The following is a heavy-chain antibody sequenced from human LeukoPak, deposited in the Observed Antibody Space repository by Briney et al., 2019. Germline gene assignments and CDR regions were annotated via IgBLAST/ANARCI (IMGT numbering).Heavy chain of an antibody. CDR2: INHSGST. J-gene: IGHJ5*02. D-gene: IGHD6-6*01. CDR3: ARVGSHSRIAARLPHNWFDP. Sequence: PSETLSLTCAVYGGSFSGYYWSWIRQPPRKGLEWIGEINHSGSTNYNPSLKSRVTISVDTSKNQFSLKLSSVTAADTAVYYCARVGSHSRIAARLPHNWFDPWGQGILVTVSS. V-gene: IGHV4-34*01. CDR1: GGSFSGYY.